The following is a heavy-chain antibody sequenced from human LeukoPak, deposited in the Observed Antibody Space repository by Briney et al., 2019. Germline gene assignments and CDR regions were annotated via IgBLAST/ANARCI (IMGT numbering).Heavy chain of an antibody. CDR3: AGSASDAFGI. V-gene: IGHV1-3*04. J-gene: IGHJ3*02. CDR2: IITCNGNT. CDR1: GYTFTSYA. Sequence: ASVKVSCKASGYTFTSYAMHWVRQAPGQRLEWMGWIITCNGNTKYSQKFQGRVTITRDTSASTAYMELSSLRSEDTAVYYCAGSASDAFGIWGHGTMVTVSS.